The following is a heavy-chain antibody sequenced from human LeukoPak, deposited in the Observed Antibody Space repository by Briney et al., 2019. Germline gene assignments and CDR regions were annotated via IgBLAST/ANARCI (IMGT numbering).Heavy chain of an antibody. V-gene: IGHV5-51*01. J-gene: IGHJ3*01. CDR3: ARPNITSYYDSRGYDAFDV. CDR2: IYPDDSDS. CDR1: GYKFNAYW. Sequence: GESLKISCKGSGYKFNAYWIAWVRQMPGKGLGWMGIIYPDDSDSRYSPSFQGQVTISADKSVSIAYLQWSSLKASDTAMYYCARPNITSYYDSRGYDAFDVWGQGTMVIVSS. D-gene: IGHD3-22*01.